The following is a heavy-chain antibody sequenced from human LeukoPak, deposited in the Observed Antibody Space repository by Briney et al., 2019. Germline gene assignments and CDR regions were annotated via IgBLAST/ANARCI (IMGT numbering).Heavy chain of an antibody. CDR1: GGSISSYY. CDR3: ARAPVQGQWLPLYYFDY. V-gene: IGHV4-59*01. J-gene: IGHJ4*02. CDR2: IYYSGST. Sequence: PSETLSLTCTVSGGSISSYYWSWIRQPPGKGLEWIGYIYYSGSTNYNPSLKSRVTISVDTSKNQFSLKLSSVTAADTAVYYCARAPVQGQWLPLYYFDYWGQGTLVTVSS. D-gene: IGHD6-19*01.